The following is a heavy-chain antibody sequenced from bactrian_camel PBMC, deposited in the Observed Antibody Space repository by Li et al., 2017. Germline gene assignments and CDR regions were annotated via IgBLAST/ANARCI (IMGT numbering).Heavy chain of an antibody. J-gene: IGHJ4*01. CDR1: GFTFSTYA. CDR2: INSGGGAT. D-gene: IGHD1*01. Sequence: VQLVESGGGLVQPRGSLRLSCQASGFTFSTYAMSWVRQAPGKGLEWVSAINSGGGATYYADSVKGRFTISRDNAKNTLYLQLNSLISEDTAVYYCAAYRVRGPGKSNFWGQGTQVTVS. CDR3: AAYRVRGPGKSNF. V-gene: IGHV3S31*01.